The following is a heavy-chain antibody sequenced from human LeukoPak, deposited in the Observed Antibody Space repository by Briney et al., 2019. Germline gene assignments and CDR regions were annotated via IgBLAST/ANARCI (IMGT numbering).Heavy chain of an antibody. Sequence: PGGSLRLSCAASGFTFSSYAMSWVRQAPGKGLEWVSAISGSGGSTYYADSVKGRFTISRDNSKNTLYLQMNSLRAEDTAVYYRAKCQQLVQSGFDYWGQGTLVTVSP. CDR2: ISGSGGST. V-gene: IGHV3-23*01. CDR3: AKCQQLVQSGFDY. D-gene: IGHD6-6*01. J-gene: IGHJ4*02. CDR1: GFTFSSYA.